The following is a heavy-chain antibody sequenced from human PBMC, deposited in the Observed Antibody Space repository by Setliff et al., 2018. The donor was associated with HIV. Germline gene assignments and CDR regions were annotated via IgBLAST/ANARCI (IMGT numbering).Heavy chain of an antibody. J-gene: IGHJ5*02. D-gene: IGHD1-1*01. V-gene: IGHV1-2*02. CDR2: INPNDGGA. CDR1: GYTFTGYY. CDR3: ALSSTTTRPYNWFDP. Sequence: ASVKVSCKSSGYTFTGYYVHWVRQAPGQGLEWMGWINPNDGGANYAPRFQGRVTMTSNASITAASMELSSLRSDDTAVYYCALSSTTTRPYNWFDPWGQGTLVTVSS.